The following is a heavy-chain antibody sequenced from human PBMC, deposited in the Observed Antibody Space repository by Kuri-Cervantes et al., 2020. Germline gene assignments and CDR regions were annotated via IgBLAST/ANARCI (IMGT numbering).Heavy chain of an antibody. CDR3: ARASGSSDNFDY. V-gene: IGHV4-34*01. J-gene: IGHJ4*02. CDR1: GVSFSGYY. Sequence: SETLSLTCTVSGVSFSGYYWSWIRQPPGKGLEWIGEIYHSGSTNYNPSLVGRVTISVDKSKNQFSLKLTSVTAADTAVYYCARASGSSDNFDYWGQGALVTVSS. CDR2: IYHSGST. D-gene: IGHD1-26*01.